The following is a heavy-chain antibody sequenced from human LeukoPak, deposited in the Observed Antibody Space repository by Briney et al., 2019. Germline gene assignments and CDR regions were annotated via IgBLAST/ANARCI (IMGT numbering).Heavy chain of an antibody. CDR3: ARVAAGYSVNYFDY. J-gene: IGHJ4*02. D-gene: IGHD4-23*01. CDR1: GFTFSSYT. Sequence: GGSLRLSCTASGFTFSSYTMNWVRQAPGKGLEWVSYISTGSSTTYYADSVKGRFTISRDNVENSLYLQMNSLRDEDTAVYYCARVAAGYSVNYFDYWGQGTLVTVSS. V-gene: IGHV3-48*02. CDR2: ISTGSSTT.